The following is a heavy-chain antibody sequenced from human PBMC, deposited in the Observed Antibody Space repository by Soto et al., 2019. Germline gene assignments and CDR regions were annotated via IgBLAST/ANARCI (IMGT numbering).Heavy chain of an antibody. CDR1: GFSFDDYM. J-gene: IGHJ4*02. CDR2: MSWDGDTT. V-gene: IGHV3-43*01. CDR3: AKDIAGNGWYEFDY. Sequence: GGSLRLSCAVSGFSFDDYMMHWVRQAPGKGLEWVSLMSWDGDTTSYADSVKGRFTISRDNGKNSLYLQMNSLRTEDTALYYCAKDIAGNGWYEFDYWGRGTQVTVSS. D-gene: IGHD6-19*01.